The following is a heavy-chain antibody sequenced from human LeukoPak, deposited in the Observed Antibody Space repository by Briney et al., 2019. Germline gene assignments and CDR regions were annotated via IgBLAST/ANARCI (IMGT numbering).Heavy chain of an antibody. V-gene: IGHV3-33*08. D-gene: IGHD2-15*01. J-gene: IGHJ5*02. Sequence: GGSLRLSCAASGFTFDDYAMHWVRQAPGKGLEWVAVIWYAGSNKYYADSVKGRFTISRDNSKNTVYLQMNSLRVEDTAVFYCARGSRRRGGTPDPWGQGTLVTVSS. CDR3: ARGSRRRGGTPDP. CDR1: GFTFDDYA. CDR2: IWYAGSNK.